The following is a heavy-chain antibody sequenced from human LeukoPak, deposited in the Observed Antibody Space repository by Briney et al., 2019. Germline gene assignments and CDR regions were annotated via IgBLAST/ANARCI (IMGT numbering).Heavy chain of an antibody. Sequence: GGPLRLSCAASGFTFSDYSMNWVRQAPGKGLEWVSSISGSSSYIYYADSVKGRFTISRDNAKNSLYLQMNSLRAEDTAVYYCARAKWELRVLLGYWGQGTLVTVSS. CDR1: GFTFSDYS. D-gene: IGHD1-26*01. CDR3: ARAKWELRVLLGY. CDR2: ISGSSSYI. V-gene: IGHV3-21*01. J-gene: IGHJ4*02.